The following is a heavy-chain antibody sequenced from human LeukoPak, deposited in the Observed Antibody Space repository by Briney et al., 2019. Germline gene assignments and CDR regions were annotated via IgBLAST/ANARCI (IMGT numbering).Heavy chain of an antibody. V-gene: IGHV3-53*01. D-gene: IGHD3-22*01. CDR2: IYSGGST. J-gene: IGHJ4*02. Sequence: QTGGSLRLSCAASGFTVSSNYMSWVRQAPGKGLEWVSVIYSGGSTYYADSVKGRFTISRDNSKNTLYLQMKSLRAEDTAVYYCARVSDSSGYYYGYWGQGTLVTVSS. CDR1: GFTVSSNY. CDR3: ARVSDSSGYYYGY.